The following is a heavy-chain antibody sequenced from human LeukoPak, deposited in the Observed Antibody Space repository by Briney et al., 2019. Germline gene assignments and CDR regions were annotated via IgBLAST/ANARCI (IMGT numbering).Heavy chain of an antibody. J-gene: IGHJ4*02. CDR3: VRDSPIAVADPDY. D-gene: IGHD6-19*01. V-gene: IGHV5-10-1*01. CDR2: IDPSDSYT. Sequence: GESLKISCKGSGYSFSSHWISWVRQMPGKGLEWMGRIDPSDSYTNYSPSFRGHVTLSADKSIDTAYLQWSSLRASDTAIYYCVRDSPIAVADPDYWGQGTLVTVSS. CDR1: GYSFSSHW.